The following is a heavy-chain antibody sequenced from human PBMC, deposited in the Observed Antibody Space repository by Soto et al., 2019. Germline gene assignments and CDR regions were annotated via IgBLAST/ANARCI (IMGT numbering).Heavy chain of an antibody. D-gene: IGHD3-9*01. CDR2: IYYSGST. V-gene: IGHV4-59*01. Sequence: SETLSLTCTVAGGSISSYYWSWIRQPPGKGLEWIGYIYYSGSTNYNPSLKSRVTISVDTSKNQFSLKLSSVTAADTAVYYCARGDILTGYYLSWGQGTLVTVSS. J-gene: IGHJ4*02. CDR1: GGSISSYY. CDR3: ARGDILTGYYLS.